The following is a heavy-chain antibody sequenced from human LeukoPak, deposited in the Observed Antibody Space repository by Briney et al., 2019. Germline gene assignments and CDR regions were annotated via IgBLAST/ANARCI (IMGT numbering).Heavy chain of an antibody. Sequence: PSATLSLTCTVSGGSISSGDYYWSWIRQPPGKGLEWIGNIYYSGSTYYNPSLKRRVTISVDTSKNQFSLKLSSVTAADTAVYYCASMSSYDYGGNSGAFDIWGQGTMVTVSS. V-gene: IGHV4-30-4*01. CDR3: ASMSSYDYGGNSGAFDI. D-gene: IGHD4-17*01. CDR2: IYYSGST. J-gene: IGHJ3*02. CDR1: GGSISSGDYY.